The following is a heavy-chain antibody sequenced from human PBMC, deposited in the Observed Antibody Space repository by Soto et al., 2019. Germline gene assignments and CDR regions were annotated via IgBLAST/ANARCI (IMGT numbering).Heavy chain of an antibody. D-gene: IGHD6-13*01. CDR1: GYTFTYYD. V-gene: IGHV1-8*01. CDR3: EVNAAGY. CDR2: VSPEHGNA. Sequence: QVQVVQSRAEVKKPGASVKVSCKTSGYTFTYYDINWVRQAPGQGLEWMGWVSPEHGNAGYAPQFQGSITMTSDTSTSTVYMELNNLSSDDTAAYFCEVNAAGYWGQGTMVTVSS. J-gene: IGHJ4*02.